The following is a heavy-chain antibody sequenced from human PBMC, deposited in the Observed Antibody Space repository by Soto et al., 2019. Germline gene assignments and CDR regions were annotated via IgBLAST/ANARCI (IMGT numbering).Heavy chain of an antibody. V-gene: IGHV3-21*01. CDR2: ISSSGTYI. CDR1: GFSFSIYT. D-gene: IGHD3-16*01. J-gene: IGHJ6*02. CDR3: ARLNPLRIIDGDYYGMDV. Sequence: EVQLVESGGGLVKPGGSLRLSCAAAGFSFSIYTMNWVRQAPGKGLEWVSSISSSGTYIYYADSVKGRFTISRDNAKNSLYLQMNSLRADDPAVYYCARLNPLRIIDGDYYGMDVWGQGTTVTVS.